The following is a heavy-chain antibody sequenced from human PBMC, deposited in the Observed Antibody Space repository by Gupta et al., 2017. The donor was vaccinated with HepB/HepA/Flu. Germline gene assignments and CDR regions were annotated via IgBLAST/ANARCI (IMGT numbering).Heavy chain of an antibody. Sequence: EVPLLESGGDLIQPGGSLRLSCATFGFTFGSYAMSWARQAPGKGLEWVSSISSSGIRTYYADSVNGRFTTSRDNSKKMLYLQMNSLRAXDXAIYYCXQGIRSAFMDNDYYGLYVWGQGTTGTVSS. CDR2: ISSSGIRT. D-gene: IGHD3-3*02. J-gene: IGHJ6*02. V-gene: IGHV3-23*01. CDR3: XQGIRSAFMDNDYYGLYV. CDR1: GFTFGSYA.